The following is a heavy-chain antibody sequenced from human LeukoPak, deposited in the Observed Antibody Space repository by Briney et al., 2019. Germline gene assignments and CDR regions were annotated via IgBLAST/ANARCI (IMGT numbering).Heavy chain of an antibody. D-gene: IGHD2-2*02. Sequence: GGSLRLSCAASGFTFSSYGMHWVRQAPGKGLEWVAVIWYDGSNKYYADSVKGRFTISRDNSKNTLYLQMNSLRAEDTAVYYCAKDLAVVVLAAIDEGGGFDYWGQGTLVTVSS. CDR2: IWYDGSNK. J-gene: IGHJ4*02. CDR1: GFTFSSYG. CDR3: AKDLAVVVLAAIDEGGGFDY. V-gene: IGHV3-33*06.